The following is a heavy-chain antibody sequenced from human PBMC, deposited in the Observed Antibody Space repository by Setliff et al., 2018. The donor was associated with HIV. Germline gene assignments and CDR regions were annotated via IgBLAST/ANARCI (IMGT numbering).Heavy chain of an antibody. CDR1: GYSFTSYW. Sequence: GESLKISCKGSGYSFTSYWIGWVRQMPGKGLEWMGIIYPGDSDTRYSPSFQGQVTISADRSISTAYLQWSSLKASDTAMYYCARGNYDILTGYIGYYDYWGQGTLVTVSS. CDR3: ARGNYDILTGYIGYYDY. V-gene: IGHV5-51*01. CDR2: IYPGDSDT. J-gene: IGHJ4*02. D-gene: IGHD3-9*01.